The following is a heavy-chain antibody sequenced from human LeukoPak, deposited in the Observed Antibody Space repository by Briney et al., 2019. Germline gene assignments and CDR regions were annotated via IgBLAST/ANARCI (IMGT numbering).Heavy chain of an antibody. V-gene: IGHV3-48*03. CDR2: ISSHGLTR. CDR1: GFTFSNYE. J-gene: IGHJ4*02. D-gene: IGHD5-12*01. CDR3: ARVVARLYYFDY. Sequence: GGSLRLSCAASGFTFSNYEVNWVRQAPGKGLEWVSYISSHGLTRYYADSVKGRFTISRDDAKNSLYLQMNSLRAEDTAVYYCARVVARLYYFDYWGQGTLVTVSS.